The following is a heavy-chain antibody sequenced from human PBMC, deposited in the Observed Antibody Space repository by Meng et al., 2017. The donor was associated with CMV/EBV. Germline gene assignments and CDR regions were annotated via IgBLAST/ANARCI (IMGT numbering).Heavy chain of an antibody. J-gene: IGHJ6*02. CDR2: IRYDGSNK. V-gene: IGHV3-30*02. D-gene: IGHD2-2*01. CDR3: AKNCSTSCHCGMDV. CDR1: GFTFSSYG. Sequence: GESLKISCAASGFTFSSYGMHWVRQAPGKGLEWVAFIRYDGSNKYYADSVKGRFTISRDNSKNTLYLQMNSLRAEDTAVYYCAKNCSTSCHCGMDVWGQGTTVTVSS.